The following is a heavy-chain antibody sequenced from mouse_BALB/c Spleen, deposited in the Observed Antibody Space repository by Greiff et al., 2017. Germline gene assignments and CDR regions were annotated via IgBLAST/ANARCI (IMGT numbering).Heavy chain of an antibody. CDR2: ISRGSSTI. D-gene: IGHD2-14*01. Sequence: EVMLVESGGGLVQPGGSRKLSCAASGFTFSSFGMHWVRQAPEKGLEWVAYISRGSSTIYYADTVKGRFTISRDNPKNTLFLQMTSLRSEDTAMYYCAREGYYYAMDYWGQGTSVTVSS. V-gene: IGHV5-17*02. J-gene: IGHJ4*01. CDR1: GFTFSSFG. CDR3: AREGYYYAMDY.